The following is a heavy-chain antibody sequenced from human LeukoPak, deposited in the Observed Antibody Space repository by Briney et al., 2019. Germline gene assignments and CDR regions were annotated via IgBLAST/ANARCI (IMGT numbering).Heavy chain of an antibody. J-gene: IGHJ4*02. V-gene: IGHV4-34*01. CDR3: ARAGYGDSDFDY. Sequence: SETLSLTCAVYGGSFSGYYWSCIRQPPGKGLEWIGEINHSGSTNYNPSLKSRVTISVDTSKNQFSLKLNSVTAADTAVYYCARAGYGDSDFDYWGQGTLVTVSS. CDR2: INHSGST. CDR1: GGSFSGYY. D-gene: IGHD4-17*01.